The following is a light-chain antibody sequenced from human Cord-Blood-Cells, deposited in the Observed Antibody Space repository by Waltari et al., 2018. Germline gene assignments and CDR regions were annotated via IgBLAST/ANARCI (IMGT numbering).Light chain of an antibody. J-gene: IGLJ1*01. CDR2: EGS. CDR1: SSDVGSYNI. CDR3: CSYAGSSTFV. V-gene: IGLV2-23*01. Sequence: QSALTQPASVSGSPGQSITISCTGTSSDVGSYNIVSWYQQHPGKAPKLMIYEGSKRPSGFSNRFSGSKSGNTASLTISGLQAEDEADYYCCSYAGSSTFVFGTGTKVTVL.